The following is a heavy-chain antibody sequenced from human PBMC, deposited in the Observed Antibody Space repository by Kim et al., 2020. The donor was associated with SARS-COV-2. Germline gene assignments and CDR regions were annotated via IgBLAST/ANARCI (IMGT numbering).Heavy chain of an antibody. CDR3: AKDMSI. D-gene: IGHD1-26*01. Sequence: GGSLRLSCAASGFIFSSYAMSWVRQAPGKGVEWVSAIGGSGAITYYADSVKGRFTISRDNSRNTLYLQMNSLRAEDTAVYYCAKDMSIGGQGTPVTVSP. V-gene: IGHV3-23*01. J-gene: IGHJ4*02. CDR2: IGGSGAIT. CDR1: GFIFSSYA.